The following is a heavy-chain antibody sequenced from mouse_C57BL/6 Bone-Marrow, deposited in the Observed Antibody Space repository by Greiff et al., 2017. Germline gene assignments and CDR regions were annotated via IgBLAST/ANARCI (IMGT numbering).Heavy chain of an antibody. CDR3: ARDGNHWYFDV. J-gene: IGHJ1*03. D-gene: IGHD2-1*01. Sequence: VKLQQSGPELVKPGASVKISCKASGYSFTSYYIHWVKQRPGQGLEWIGWIYPGCGNTTYNEKFKGKATLTADTSSSTAYMQLSSLTSEDSAVYYCARDGNHWYFDVWGTGTTVTVSS. CDR1: GYSFTSYY. V-gene: IGHV1-66*01. CDR2: IYPGCGNT.